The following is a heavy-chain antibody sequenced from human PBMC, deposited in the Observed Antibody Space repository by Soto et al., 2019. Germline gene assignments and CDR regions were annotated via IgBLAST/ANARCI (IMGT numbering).Heavy chain of an antibody. V-gene: IGHV3-33*01. J-gene: IGHJ6*02. CDR1: GFTFSIYG. Sequence: GGSLRLSCAASGFTFSIYGMHWVRHAPGKGLEWVAVIWYDGSNKYYADSVKGRFTISRDNSKNTLYLQMNSLRAEDTAVYYCARVQGSYYPFYYYYYGMDVWGQGTTVTVSS. CDR3: ARVQGSYYPFYYYYYGMDV. CDR2: IWYDGSNK. D-gene: IGHD3-10*01.